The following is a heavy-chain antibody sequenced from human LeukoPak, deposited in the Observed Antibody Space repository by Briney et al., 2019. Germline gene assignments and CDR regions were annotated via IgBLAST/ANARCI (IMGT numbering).Heavy chain of an antibody. CDR2: IIPIFGTA. V-gene: IGHV1-69*13. J-gene: IGHJ5*02. D-gene: IGHD3-10*01. CDR3: ARVLRHGSGSWGYWFDP. CDR1: GGTFSSYA. Sequence: SVKVSCKASGGTFSSYAISWVRQAPGQGLEWMGGIIPIFGTANYAQKFQGRVTTTADESTSTAYMELSSLRSEDTAVYYCARVLRHGSGSWGYWFDPWGQGTLVTVSS.